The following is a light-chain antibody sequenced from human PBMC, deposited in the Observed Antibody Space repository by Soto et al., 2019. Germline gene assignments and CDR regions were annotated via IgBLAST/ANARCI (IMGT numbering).Light chain of an antibody. CDR3: QQYNHWPT. J-gene: IGKJ1*01. CDR2: GAS. CDR1: ESVGHY. Sequence: EIVMTQSPATLSLSPGERATLSCRASESVGHYVAWYQQKPGQAPRLLIYGASTRATGIPARFSGSGSGTEFTLTISSLQSEDFVVYSCQQYNHWPTFGQGTKVDI. V-gene: IGKV3-15*01.